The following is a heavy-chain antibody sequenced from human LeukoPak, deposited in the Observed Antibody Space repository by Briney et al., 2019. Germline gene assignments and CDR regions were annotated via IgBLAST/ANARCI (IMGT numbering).Heavy chain of an antibody. CDR2: IYYSGST. CDR1: GGSISSSSYY. D-gene: IGHD3-22*01. V-gene: IGHV4-39*07. J-gene: IGHJ4*02. Sequence: SETLSLTCTVSGGSISSSSYYWGWIRQPPGKGLEWIGSIYYSGSTYYNPSLKSRVTISVDTSKNQFSLKLSSVTAADTAVYYCARTVPDYDFDYWGQGTLVTVSS. CDR3: ARTVPDYDFDY.